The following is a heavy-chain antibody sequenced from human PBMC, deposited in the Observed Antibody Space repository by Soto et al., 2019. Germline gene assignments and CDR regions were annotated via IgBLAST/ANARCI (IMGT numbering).Heavy chain of an antibody. CDR2: IYYSGST. D-gene: IGHD2-15*01. V-gene: IGHV4-30-4*01. CDR3: ARAVWWEQLGEGFDY. CDR1: GGSISSGDYY. J-gene: IGHJ4*02. Sequence: QVQLQESGPGLVKPSQTLSLTCTVSGGSISSGDYYWSWIRQPPGKGLEWIGYIYYSGSTYYNPSLKSRVTISVDTSKNQFSLKLSSVTAADTAVYHCARAVWWEQLGEGFDYWGQGTLVTVSS.